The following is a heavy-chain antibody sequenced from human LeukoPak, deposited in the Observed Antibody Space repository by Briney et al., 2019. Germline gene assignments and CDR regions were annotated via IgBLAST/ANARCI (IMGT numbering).Heavy chain of an antibody. CDR1: GFTFSSYA. D-gene: IGHD5-18*01. CDR2: ISGSGGST. V-gene: IGHV3-23*01. CDR3: ARGSVDTAMAGDY. Sequence: GGSLRLSCAASGFTFSSYAMSWVRQAPGKGLEWVSAISGSGGSTYYADSVKGRFTISRDNAKNSLYLQMNSLRAEDTAVHYCARGSVDTAMAGDYWGQGTLVTVSS. J-gene: IGHJ4*02.